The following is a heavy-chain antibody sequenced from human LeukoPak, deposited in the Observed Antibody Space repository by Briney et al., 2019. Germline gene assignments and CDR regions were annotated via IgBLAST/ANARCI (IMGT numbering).Heavy chain of an antibody. D-gene: IGHD3-22*01. Sequence: GESLSIPCQGSGYSFPSYCIGWVRQMPGNGLGSMVVIYPGGVDIIYSPSFQGQVTISAAKSINTAYLQWSSLQSADTAIYYCGRLSGYYDSTASYFDSWRQPSLLTVPS. CDR2: IYPGGVDI. J-gene: IGHJ4*03. CDR3: GRLSGYYDSTASYFDS. CDR1: GYSFPSYC. V-gene: IGHV5-51*01.